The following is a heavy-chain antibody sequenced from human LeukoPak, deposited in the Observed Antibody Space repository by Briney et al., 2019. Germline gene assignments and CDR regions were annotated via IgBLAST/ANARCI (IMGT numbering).Heavy chain of an antibody. J-gene: IGHJ6*03. CDR3: ARDSRSNYDYYYYMDV. Sequence: PSETLSLTCTVSGGSISSYYWSWIRQPPGKGLEWIGSIYYSGSTYYNPSLKSRVTISVDTSKNQFSLKLSSVTAADTAVYYCARDSRSNYDYYYYMDVWGKGTTVTVSS. D-gene: IGHD4-11*01. CDR1: GGSISSYY. V-gene: IGHV4-39*07. CDR2: IYYSGST.